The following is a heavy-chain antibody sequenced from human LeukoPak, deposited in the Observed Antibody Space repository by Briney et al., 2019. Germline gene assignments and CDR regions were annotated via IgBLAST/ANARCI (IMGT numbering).Heavy chain of an antibody. D-gene: IGHD2-2*01. V-gene: IGHV4-34*01. J-gene: IGHJ6*03. CDR1: GGSFSGYY. CDR3: ARVYCSSTSCIGKDYYYYMDV. CDR2: INHSGST. Sequence: SETLSLTCGVYGGSFSGYYWSWIRQPPGKGLEWIGEINHSGSTNYNPSLKSRVTISVDTSKNQFSLKLSSVTAADTAVYYCARVYCSSTSCIGKDYYYYMDVWGKGTTVTVSS.